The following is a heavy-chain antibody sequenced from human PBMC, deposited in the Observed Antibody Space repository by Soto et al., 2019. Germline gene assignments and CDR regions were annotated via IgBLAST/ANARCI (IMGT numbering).Heavy chain of an antibody. D-gene: IGHD3-22*01. CDR1: GGSISSGGYY. J-gene: IGHJ5*02. CDR2: IYHSGTT. V-gene: IGHV4-30-2*01. CDR3: ARGTPSDDSNNWFDP. Sequence: SETLSLTCTVSGGSISSGGYYWSWIRQHPGKGLEWIGYIYHSGTTYYNPSLKSRVSISVDSSKNQFSLKLTSVTAADTAVYYCARGTPSDDSNNWFDPWGQGTMVTVSS.